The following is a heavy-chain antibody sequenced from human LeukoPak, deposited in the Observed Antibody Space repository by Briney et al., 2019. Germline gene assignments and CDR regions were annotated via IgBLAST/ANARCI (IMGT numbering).Heavy chain of an antibody. J-gene: IGHJ5*02. D-gene: IGHD1-26*01. V-gene: IGHV3-21*01. CDR1: GFTFSSYS. CDR3: ARDWEHGVFPFREYWFDP. CDR2: ISSSSSYI. Sequence: PGGSLRLSCAASGFTFSSYSMNWVRQAPGKGLEWVSSISSSSSYIYYADSVKGRFTISRDNAKNSLYLQMNSLRAEDTAVYYCARDWEHGVFPFREYWFDPWGQGTLVTVSS.